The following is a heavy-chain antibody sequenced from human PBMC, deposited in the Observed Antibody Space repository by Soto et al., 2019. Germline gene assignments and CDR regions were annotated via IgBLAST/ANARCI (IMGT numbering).Heavy chain of an antibody. Sequence: PSETLSLTCTVSGGSISSGDYYWSWIRQPPGKGLEWIGYIYYSGSTYYNPSLKSRVTISVDTSKNQFSLKLSSVTAADTAVYYCAREPLGREYYFDYWGQGTLVTVS. D-gene: IGHD1-26*01. V-gene: IGHV4-30-4*01. CDR2: IYYSGST. J-gene: IGHJ4*02. CDR3: AREPLGREYYFDY. CDR1: GGSISSGDYY.